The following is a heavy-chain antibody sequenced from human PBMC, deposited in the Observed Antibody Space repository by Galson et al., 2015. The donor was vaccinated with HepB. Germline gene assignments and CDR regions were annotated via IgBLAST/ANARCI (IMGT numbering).Heavy chain of an antibody. Sequence: SLRLSCAASGFAFSSYAMSWVRQAPGKGLEWVSGISGSGGRTYYADSVKGRFTISRDNSKNTLYLRMNSLRAEDTAVYYCASQVVVTAWGQGTLVTVSS. D-gene: IGHD2-21*02. J-gene: IGHJ4*02. CDR1: GFAFSSYA. CDR2: ISGSGGRT. V-gene: IGHV3-23*01. CDR3: ASQVVVTA.